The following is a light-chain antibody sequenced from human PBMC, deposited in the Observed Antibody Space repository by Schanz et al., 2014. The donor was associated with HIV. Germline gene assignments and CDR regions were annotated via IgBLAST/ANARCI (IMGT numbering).Light chain of an antibody. V-gene: IGLV1-40*01. CDR3: QSFDSSLSAVV. CDR1: RSNIGTGFD. CDR2: ANT. Sequence: QSVLTQPPSVSGAPGQRVTISCTGTRSNIGTGFDVHWYQLLPGTAPKVLIFANTHRPSGVPDRFSGSKSGTFASLAITGLQAEDEADYYCQSFDSSLSAVVFGGGTKLTVL. J-gene: IGLJ2*01.